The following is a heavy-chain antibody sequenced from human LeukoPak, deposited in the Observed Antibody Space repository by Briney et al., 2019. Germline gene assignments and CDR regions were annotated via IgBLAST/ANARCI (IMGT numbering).Heavy chain of an antibody. V-gene: IGHV3-23*01. D-gene: IGHD1-20*01. CDR1: GFTFSSYA. CDR3: AKVTGFYFDC. J-gene: IGHJ4*02. Sequence: QTGGSLRLSCAASGFTFSSYAMSWVRQAPGKGLEWVSDISGSGGSTYYADSVKGRFTISRDNSKNMLYLQMHSLRAEDTAVYYCAKVTGFYFDCWGQGTLVTVSS. CDR2: ISGSGGST.